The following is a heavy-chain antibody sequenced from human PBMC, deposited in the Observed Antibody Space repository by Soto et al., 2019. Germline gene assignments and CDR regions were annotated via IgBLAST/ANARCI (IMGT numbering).Heavy chain of an antibody. D-gene: IGHD5-12*01. CDR3: AKDRGYDYNGMDV. V-gene: IGHV3-23*01. CDR2: ISGSGGST. CDR1: GFTFSSYA. Sequence: LRLSCAASGFTFSSYAMSWVRQAPGKGLEWVSAISGSGGSTYYADSVKGRFTISRDNSKNTLYLQMNSLRAEDTAVYYCAKDRGYDYNGMDVWGQGTTVTVSS. J-gene: IGHJ6*02.